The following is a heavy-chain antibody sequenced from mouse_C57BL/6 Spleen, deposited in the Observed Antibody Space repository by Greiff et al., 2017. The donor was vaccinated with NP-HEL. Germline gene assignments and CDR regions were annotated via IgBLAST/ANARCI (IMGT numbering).Heavy chain of an antibody. Sequence: EVKLVESGPGLVKPSQSLSLTCSVTGYSFTSGYFWYWFRQFPGNKLEWMGYISYDGSNNYNPSLKNRISITRDTSKNQFFLKLNSVTTEDTATYYCARDSSGYAPFAYWGQGTLVTVSA. CDR1: GYSFTSGYF. J-gene: IGHJ3*01. V-gene: IGHV3-6*01. CDR2: ISYDGSN. D-gene: IGHD3-2*02. CDR3: ARDSSGYAPFAY.